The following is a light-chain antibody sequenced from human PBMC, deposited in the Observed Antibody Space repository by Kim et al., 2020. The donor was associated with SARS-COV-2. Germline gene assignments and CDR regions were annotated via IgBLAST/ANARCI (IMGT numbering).Light chain of an antibody. CDR3: QQYSSYSFT. J-gene: IGKJ2*01. Sequence: DIQMTQSPSTLSASVGDRVTITCRASQSVTYWLAWYQQKPGKAPKMLIYDASSLQNGVPPRFSGSGSGTEFTLTISSLQPDDFATYYCQQYSSYSFTFGQGTKVEI. CDR1: QSVTYW. CDR2: DAS. V-gene: IGKV1-5*01.